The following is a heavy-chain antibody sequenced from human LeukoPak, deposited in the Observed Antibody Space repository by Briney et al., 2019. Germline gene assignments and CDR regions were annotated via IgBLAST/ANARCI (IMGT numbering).Heavy chain of an antibody. CDR3: ARPYYYDSSGYHIPGAFDI. Sequence: SETLSLTCTVSGGSISSSSYYWGWIRQPPGKGLEWIGSIYYSGSTYYNPSLKSRVTISVDTSKNQFSLKLSSVTAADTAVYSCARPYYYDSSGYHIPGAFDIWGQGTMVTVSS. D-gene: IGHD3-22*01. CDR1: GGSISSSSYY. CDR2: IYYSGST. V-gene: IGHV4-39*07. J-gene: IGHJ3*02.